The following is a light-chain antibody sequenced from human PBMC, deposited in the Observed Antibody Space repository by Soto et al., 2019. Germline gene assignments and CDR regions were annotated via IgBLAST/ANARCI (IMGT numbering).Light chain of an antibody. J-gene: IGKJ5*01. CDR3: MKRIEFHIN. CDR1: QSLLNSDDGNTY. CDR2: KIY. Sequence: DIVMTQTPLSLPVTPGEPASISCGSRQSLLNSDDGNTYLDWYLQTPGQYPQLLIYKIYYRLSGVKDRFSGSGSGNDLTLKISRVEADDVGVYYCMKRIEFHINFGKGTRLEIK. V-gene: IGKV2-40*01.